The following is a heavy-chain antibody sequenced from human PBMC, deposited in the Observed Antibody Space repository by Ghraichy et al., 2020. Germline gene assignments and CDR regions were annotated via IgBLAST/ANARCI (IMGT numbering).Heavy chain of an antibody. CDR1: GGSISSYY. CDR2: IYYSGST. D-gene: IGHD3-9*01. J-gene: IGHJ4*02. V-gene: IGHV4-59*01. Sequence: SETLSLTCTVSGGSISSYYWSWIRQPPGKGLEWIGYIYYSGSTNYNPSLKSRVTISVDTSKNQFSLKLSSVTAADTAVYYCATLSPMTGVDYWGQGTLVTVSS. CDR3: ATLSPMTGVDY.